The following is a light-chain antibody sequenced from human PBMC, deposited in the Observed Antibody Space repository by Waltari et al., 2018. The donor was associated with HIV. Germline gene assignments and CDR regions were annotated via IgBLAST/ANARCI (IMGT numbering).Light chain of an antibody. CDR1: DSDFGLYNF. J-gene: IGLJ3*02. V-gene: IGLV2-14*03. CDR2: DVD. CDR3: ASFTGDNTVM. Sequence: SAVTQPASVSGLPGQSTTISCTGGDSDFGLYNFVSWYQQHSGKAPNLILYDVDSRASGVSDRVAGSMSGNTASLTISGLRAEDEAHYYCASFTGDNTVMFGGGTEVTVL.